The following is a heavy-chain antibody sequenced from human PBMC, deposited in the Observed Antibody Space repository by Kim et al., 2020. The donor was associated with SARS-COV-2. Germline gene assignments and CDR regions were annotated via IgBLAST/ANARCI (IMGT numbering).Heavy chain of an antibody. J-gene: IGHJ6*01. CDR1: GYRLSSYD. CDR3: ARGEITMEQQLPLGYYVMD. V-gene: IGHV1-8*01. CDR2: MNPNNGNS. Sequence: ASVKVSCKASGYRLSSYDINWVRQATGQGLEGMAWMNPNNGNSGSAQKFQGRVTLTRNPSISPVYMELSSWRNDDTAGYYCARGEITMEQQLPLGYYVMD. D-gene: IGHD6-13*01.